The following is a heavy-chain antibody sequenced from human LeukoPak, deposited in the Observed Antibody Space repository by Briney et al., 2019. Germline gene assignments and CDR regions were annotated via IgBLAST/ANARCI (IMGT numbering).Heavy chain of an antibody. V-gene: IGHV3-66*01. D-gene: IGHD3-10*01. CDR3: AHAFGWAFDH. CDR1: GFTVSSNY. Sequence: AGGSLRLSCAVSGFTVSSNYMSWVRQAPGKGLEWVSVIYSGGSTYYADSVKGRFTISRDNSKNTLYLQMNSLRAEDSAVYYCAHAFGWAFDHWGQGSLVTVSS. CDR2: IYSGGST. J-gene: IGHJ4*02.